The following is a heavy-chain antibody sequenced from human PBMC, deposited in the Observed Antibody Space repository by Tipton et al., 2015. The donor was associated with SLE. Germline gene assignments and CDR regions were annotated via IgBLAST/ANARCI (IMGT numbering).Heavy chain of an antibody. Sequence: QLVQSGAEVKKPGASVKVSCKASGYTFTSYDINWVRQATGQGLEWMGWMNPNSGNTGYAQKFQGRVTMTRNTSVSTAYMELGSLRSEDTAVYYSGRVSTAVRYYYAYKDVWGKVTTVAVSS. CDR3: GRVSTAVRYYYAYKDV. CDR2: MNPNSGNT. J-gene: IGHJ6*03. CDR1: GYTFTSYD. V-gene: IGHV1-8*02. D-gene: IGHD6-19*01.